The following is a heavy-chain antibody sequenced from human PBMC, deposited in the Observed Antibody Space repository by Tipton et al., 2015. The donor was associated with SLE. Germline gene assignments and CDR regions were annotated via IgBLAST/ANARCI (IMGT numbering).Heavy chain of an antibody. CDR1: GGSITTVGYY. D-gene: IGHD3-22*01. J-gene: IGHJ5*02. CDR2: IYDSKST. CDR3: PIYYHDSTGLHWFDP. Sequence: TLSLTCTVSGGSITTVGYYWSWNRQHPGKGLEWIGYIYDSKSTYYNPPLKSRVTISLDMSKNQFSLRLSSVTAADTAVYYCPIYYHDSTGLHWFDPWGQGTLVTVSS. V-gene: IGHV4-31*03.